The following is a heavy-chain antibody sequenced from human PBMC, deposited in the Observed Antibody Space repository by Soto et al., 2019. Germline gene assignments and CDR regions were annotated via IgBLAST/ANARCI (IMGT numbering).Heavy chain of an antibody. Sequence: ASVKVSCKASGYTFTSYGISWVRQAPGQGLEWMGWISAYNGNTNYAQKLQGRVTMTTDTSTSTAYMELRSLRSDDTAVYYCARVADYYDSSGYYGPDYWGQGTLVTVSS. D-gene: IGHD3-22*01. J-gene: IGHJ4*02. CDR3: ARVADYYDSSGYYGPDY. V-gene: IGHV1-18*01. CDR2: ISAYNGNT. CDR1: GYTFTSYG.